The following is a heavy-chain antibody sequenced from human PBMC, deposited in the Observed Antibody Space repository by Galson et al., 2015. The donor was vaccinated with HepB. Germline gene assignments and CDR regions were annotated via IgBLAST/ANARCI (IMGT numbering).Heavy chain of an antibody. CDR1: GFTVSSNY. V-gene: IGHV3-53*01. Sequence: SLRLSCAASGFTVSSNYMSWVRQAPGKGLEWVSVIYSGGSTYYADSVKGRFTISRDNSKNTLYLQMNSLRAEDTAVYYCARAWLELWYFDYWGQGTLVTVSS. D-gene: IGHD5-18*01. CDR3: ARAWLELWYFDY. CDR2: IYSGGST. J-gene: IGHJ4*02.